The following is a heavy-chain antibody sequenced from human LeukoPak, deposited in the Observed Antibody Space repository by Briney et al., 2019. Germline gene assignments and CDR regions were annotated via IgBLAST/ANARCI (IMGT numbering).Heavy chain of an antibody. CDR2: ISDNGVGT. CDR1: GLTFSTSV. CDR3: AREGHSSGYCGAFDI. J-gene: IGHJ3*02. Sequence: GGSLRLSCAASGLTFSTSVMHWVREGPGKGLEYVSGISDNGVGTYYASSVKGRFTISRDNSKNTLYLQMDSLKDEDMAMYYCAREGHSSGYCGAFDIWGPGTMVTVSS. V-gene: IGHV3-64*01. D-gene: IGHD3-22*01.